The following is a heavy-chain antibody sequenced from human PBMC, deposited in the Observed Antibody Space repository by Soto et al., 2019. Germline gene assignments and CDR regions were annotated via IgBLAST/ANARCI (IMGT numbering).Heavy chain of an antibody. D-gene: IGHD4-17*01. Sequence: SVKVSCKASGGTFSSYAISWVRQAPGQGLEWMGGIIPIFGTANYAQKFQGRVTITADESTSTAYMELSSLRSEDTAVYYCARTNGDYALFDYWGQGTLVTVSS. CDR2: IIPIFGTA. CDR3: ARTNGDYALFDY. CDR1: GGTFSSYA. V-gene: IGHV1-69*13. J-gene: IGHJ4*02.